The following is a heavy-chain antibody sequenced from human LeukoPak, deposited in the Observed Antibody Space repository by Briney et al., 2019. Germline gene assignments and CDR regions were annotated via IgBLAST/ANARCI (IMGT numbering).Heavy chain of an antibody. CDR1: GFTFSSYW. Sequence: GGSLRLSCAVSGFTFSSYWMSWVRQAPGKGLEWVANIKQDGSEKYYVDSVKGQFTISRDNAKNSLYLQMNSLRAEDTAVYYCARDSVAVAPDYWGQGTLVTVSS. CDR2: IKQDGSEK. V-gene: IGHV3-7*01. D-gene: IGHD6-19*01. J-gene: IGHJ4*02. CDR3: ARDSVAVAPDY.